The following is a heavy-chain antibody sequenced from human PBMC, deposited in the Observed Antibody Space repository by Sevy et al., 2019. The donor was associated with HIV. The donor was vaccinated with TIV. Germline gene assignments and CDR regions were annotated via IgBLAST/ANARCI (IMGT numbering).Heavy chain of an antibody. V-gene: IGHV3-7*01. D-gene: IGHD3-3*01. Sequence: GGSLRLSCAASGFTFSSYWMSWVRQAPGKGLEWVANIKQDGSEKYYVDSVKGRFTISRDNAKNSLYLQMNSLRAEDTAVYYCARDETTYDFWSGYYSHAVNYNYYYGMDVWGQGTTVTVSS. CDR2: IKQDGSEK. J-gene: IGHJ6*02. CDR3: ARDETTYDFWSGYYSHAVNYNYYYGMDV. CDR1: GFTFSSYW.